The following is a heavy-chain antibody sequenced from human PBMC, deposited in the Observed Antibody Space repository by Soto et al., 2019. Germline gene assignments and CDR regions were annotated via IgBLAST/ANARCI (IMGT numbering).Heavy chain of an antibody. CDR1: GGSFSGYY. D-gene: IGHD2-15*01. CDR2: INHSGST. Sequence: PSETLSLTCAVYGGSFSGYYWSWIRQPPGKGLEWIGEINHSGSTNYNPSLKSRVTISVDTSKNQFSLKLSSVTAADTAVYYCARGLGDPIVVVVAATPGLGVYYFDYWGQGTLVTVSS. V-gene: IGHV4-34*01. J-gene: IGHJ4*02. CDR3: ARGLGDPIVVVVAATPGLGVYYFDY.